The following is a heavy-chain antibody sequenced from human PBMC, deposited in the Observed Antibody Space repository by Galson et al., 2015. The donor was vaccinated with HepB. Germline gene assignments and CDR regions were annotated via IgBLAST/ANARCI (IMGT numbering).Heavy chain of an antibody. D-gene: IGHD6-13*01. Sequence: PALVKPTQTLTLTCTFSGLSLSTGGVGVGWIRQPPGKALEWLALIYWDDDKRYSPSLESRLTITKDPSKNQVVLTMTNMDPVDTATYYCAHRTQQYYFDCWGQGTLVTVSS. CDR1: GLSLSTGGVG. CDR3: AHRTQQYYFDC. V-gene: IGHV2-5*02. J-gene: IGHJ4*02. CDR2: IYWDDDK.